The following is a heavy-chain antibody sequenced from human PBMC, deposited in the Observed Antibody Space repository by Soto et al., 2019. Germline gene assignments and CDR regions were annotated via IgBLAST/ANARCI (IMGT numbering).Heavy chain of an antibody. V-gene: IGHV3-7*01. D-gene: IGHD6-19*01. CDR2: IKQDGSEK. Sequence: GGSLRLSCAASGFTFSSYWMSWVRQAPGKGLEWVANIKQDGSEKYYVDSVKGRFTISRDNAKNSLYLQMNSLRAEDTAVYYCATQGGSGWYYFDYWGQGTLVTVSS. J-gene: IGHJ4*02. CDR1: GFTFSSYW. CDR3: ATQGGSGWYYFDY.